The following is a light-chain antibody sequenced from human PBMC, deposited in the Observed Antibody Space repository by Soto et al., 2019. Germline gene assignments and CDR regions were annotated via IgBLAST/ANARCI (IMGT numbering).Light chain of an antibody. V-gene: IGLV2-14*01. J-gene: IGLJ1*01. CDR2: QVT. Sequence: QTALTQPASVSGSPGQTITISCTGTNSDLAIYNYVSWYQKHPGKAPKLMIYQVTNRPSGVSNRFSGSRSGNTASLTISGLQAEDEADYYCSSYTDSSNYVFGTGTKVTVL. CDR3: SSYTDSSNYV. CDR1: NSDLAIYNY.